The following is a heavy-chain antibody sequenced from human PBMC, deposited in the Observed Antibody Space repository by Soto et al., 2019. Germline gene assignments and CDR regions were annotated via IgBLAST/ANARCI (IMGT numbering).Heavy chain of an antibody. D-gene: IGHD3-10*01. CDR1: GFTFSSCT. V-gene: IGHV3-48*01. CDR2: ISSSSSTI. Sequence: GGSLRLSCAASGFTFSSCTMTWVRQAPGKGLEWISYISSSSSTIYYADSVKGRFTISRDNAKNSLYLQMASLRAEDTAVYYCASYKGKNWFDSWGQGTLVTVSS. J-gene: IGHJ5*01. CDR3: ASYKGKNWFDS.